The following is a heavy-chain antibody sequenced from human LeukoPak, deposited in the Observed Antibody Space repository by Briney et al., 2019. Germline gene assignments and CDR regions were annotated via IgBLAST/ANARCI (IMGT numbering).Heavy chain of an antibody. V-gene: IGHV3-20*04. CDR1: GFTFDDYG. CDR2: INWNGGST. CDR3: ARSSVLYYYYYYMDV. J-gene: IGHJ6*03. Sequence: PGGSLRLSCAASGFTFDDYGMSWVRQAPGKGLEWVSGINWNGGSTGYADSVKGRFTISRDNAKNSLYLQMNSLRDEDTALYYCARSSVLYYYYYYMDVWGKGTTVTVSS.